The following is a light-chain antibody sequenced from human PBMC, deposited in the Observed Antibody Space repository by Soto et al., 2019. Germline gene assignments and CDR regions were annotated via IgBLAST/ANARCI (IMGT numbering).Light chain of an antibody. V-gene: IGKV3-20*01. CDR3: KRSGG. J-gene: IGKJ1*01. CDR2: SAS. CDR1: QSVSSSH. Sequence: EIVLTQSPGTLSLSPGERATLSCRASQSVSSSHVAWYQQKPGQAPRLLIYSASSRATGIPDRFSGSGSGTDFSLTLSRFEPEDFAVYYCKRSGGFGQGTKVEIK.